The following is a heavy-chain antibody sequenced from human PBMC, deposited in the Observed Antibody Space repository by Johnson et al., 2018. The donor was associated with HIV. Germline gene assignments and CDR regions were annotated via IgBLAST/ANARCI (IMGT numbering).Heavy chain of an antibody. CDR3: TTAFQIMVTTGAFDI. V-gene: IGHV3-15*01. J-gene: IGHJ3*02. Sequence: VQVVESGGGLVKPGGSLRLSCAASGFSFTDAWMNWVRQAPGKGLEWVGRIKSKSDGGTTDYAAPVRGRFTISREDSKNTVYLQMNSLKTEDTAVYYCTTAFQIMVTTGAFDIWGQGTMVTVSS. CDR1: GFSFTDAW. CDR2: IKSKSDGGTT. D-gene: IGHD4-17*01.